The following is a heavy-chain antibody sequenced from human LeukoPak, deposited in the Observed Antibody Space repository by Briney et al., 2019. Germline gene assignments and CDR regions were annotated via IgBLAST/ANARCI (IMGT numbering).Heavy chain of an antibody. CDR1: GITVSGSY. CDR2: IYSGGDT. J-gene: IGHJ4*02. Sequence: PGGSLRPSCAASGITVSGSYMTWVRQAPGKGLEWVSYIYSGGDTSYADSVKGRFTISRDNSKNTLYLQMNSLRAEDTAVYYCARAYNYVFDYWGQGTLVTVSS. V-gene: IGHV3-53*01. CDR3: ARAYNYVFDY. D-gene: IGHD3-10*02.